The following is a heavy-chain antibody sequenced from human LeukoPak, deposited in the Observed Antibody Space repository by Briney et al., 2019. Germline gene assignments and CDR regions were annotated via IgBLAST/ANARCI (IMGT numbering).Heavy chain of an antibody. CDR3: ARDCSGGSCYGAFDI. J-gene: IGHJ3*02. V-gene: IGHV4-61*01. D-gene: IGHD2-15*01. CDR2: IYYSGST. Sequence: SSETLSLTCTVSGGSVSSGSYYWSWIRQPPGKGLEWIGYIYYSGSTNYNPSLKSRVTISVDTSKNQFSLKLSSVTAADTAVYYCARDCSGGSCYGAFDIWGQGTMVTVSS. CDR1: GGSVSSGSYY.